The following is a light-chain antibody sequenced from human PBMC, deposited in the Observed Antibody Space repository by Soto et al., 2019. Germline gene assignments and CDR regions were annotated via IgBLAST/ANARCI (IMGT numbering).Light chain of an antibody. CDR3: QQCNNWPLIT. CDR1: QSVTSN. V-gene: IGKV3-15*01. CDR2: GAS. Sequence: EIVLTQSPATLSSFPGDRATLSCRASQSVTSNLAWYQQKPGQAPRLLIYGASIRATGVPARFSGSGSGTAFTLTISSLQSEDFAVYYCQQCNNWPLITFGQGTRLEI. J-gene: IGKJ5*01.